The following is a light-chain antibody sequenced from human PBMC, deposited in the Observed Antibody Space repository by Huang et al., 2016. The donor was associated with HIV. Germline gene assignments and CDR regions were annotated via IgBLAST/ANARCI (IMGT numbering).Light chain of an antibody. J-gene: IGKJ2*01. Sequence: ERVMTQSPDILSVSPGETATLSCRASQDVSSNFAWYRQKPGKAPSLLIYGASTRVSGSPARVNGSGSGIAFTLTISSVQSEDFAVYYCQQYNNWPRTFGQGTKLEIK. CDR2: GAS. CDR1: QDVSSN. CDR3: QQYNNWPRT. V-gene: IGKV3-15*01.